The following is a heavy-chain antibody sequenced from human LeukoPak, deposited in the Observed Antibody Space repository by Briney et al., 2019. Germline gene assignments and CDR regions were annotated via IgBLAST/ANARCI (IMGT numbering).Heavy chain of an antibody. CDR1: GFTFSSYA. D-gene: IGHD4-17*01. V-gene: IGHV3-23*01. Sequence: TGGSLRLSCAASGFTFSSYAMSWVRQAPGKGLEGVSAISGSGGSTYYADSVKGRFTISRDNSKNTLYLQMNSLRAEDTAVYYCAKDETVTTGFFDYWGQGTLVTVSS. CDR2: ISGSGGST. J-gene: IGHJ4*02. CDR3: AKDETVTTGFFDY.